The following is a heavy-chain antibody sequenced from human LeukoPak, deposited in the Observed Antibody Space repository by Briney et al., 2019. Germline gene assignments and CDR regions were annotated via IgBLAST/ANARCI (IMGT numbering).Heavy chain of an antibody. CDR2: INSDGSST. V-gene: IGHV3-74*01. CDR3: ARAPPRSSYGMDV. Sequence: SLRLSCAASGFSFSSYWMHWVRQAPGKGLVWVSRINSDGSSTSYADSVKGRFTISRDNAKNTLYLQMNSLRAEDTAVYYCARAPPRSSYGMDVWGQGTTVTVSS. D-gene: IGHD2-2*01. J-gene: IGHJ6*02. CDR1: GFSFSSYW.